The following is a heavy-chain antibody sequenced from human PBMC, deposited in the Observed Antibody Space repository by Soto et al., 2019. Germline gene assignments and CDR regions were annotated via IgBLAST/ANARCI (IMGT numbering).Heavy chain of an antibody. CDR2: SRNKPASYTT. CDR3: ARSQAGSTDY. V-gene: IGHV3-72*01. J-gene: IGHJ4*02. D-gene: IGHD6-13*01. CDR1: GFSISDHY. Sequence: EVQLVESGGGLVQPGGSLRLFCAASGFSISDHYMDWVRQAPGKGLEWVGRSRNKPASYTTEYAAAVKGRFTISRDDSKNSMYLQMNSVKTEDTAVYFCARSQAGSTDYWGQGTLVTVSS.